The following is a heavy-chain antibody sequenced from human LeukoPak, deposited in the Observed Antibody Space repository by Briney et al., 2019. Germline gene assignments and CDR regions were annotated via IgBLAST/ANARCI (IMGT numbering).Heavy chain of an antibody. J-gene: IGHJ3*02. CDR3: AKSNGYGLVDI. V-gene: IGHV4-39*07. Sequence: SETLSLTCTVWGGSMNTANYYWPWVRKPPGKGLELIGNIFYSGSTYYSPPLKSRLTISLDTSRNQFSLRLNSVTAADTAVYYCAKSNGYGLVDIWGQGTMVTVSS. CDR1: GGSMNTANYY. CDR2: IFYSGST. D-gene: IGHD3-10*01.